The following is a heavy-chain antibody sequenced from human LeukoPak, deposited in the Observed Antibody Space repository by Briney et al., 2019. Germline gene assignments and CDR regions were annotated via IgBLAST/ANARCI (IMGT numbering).Heavy chain of an antibody. J-gene: IGHJ4*02. CDR3: ARDPGSGYEEHFDY. CDR1: GFIFSDYY. CDR2: ISSSGSTM. D-gene: IGHD5-12*01. Sequence: PGGSLRLSCAASGFIFSDYYMSWIRQAPGKGLEWVSYISSSGSTMYYTDSVKGRFTISRDNAKDSLYLQMNSLRAEDTAVYYCARDPGSGYEEHFDYWGQGTLVAVSS. V-gene: IGHV3-11*01.